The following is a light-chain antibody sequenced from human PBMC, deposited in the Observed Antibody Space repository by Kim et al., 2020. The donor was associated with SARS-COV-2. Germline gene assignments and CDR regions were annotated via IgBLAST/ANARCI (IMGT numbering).Light chain of an antibody. CDR2: GAS. V-gene: IGKV3-15*01. Sequence: EIVMTQSPATPSVSPGERATLSCRASQSVSTYLAWYQHKPGQAPRLLIYGASTRATGVPARFSGSGSGTEFTLTISSLQSEDFAVYYCELYNNWPPMYTFGQGTKLEI. CDR3: ELYNNWPPMYT. CDR1: QSVSTY. J-gene: IGKJ2*01.